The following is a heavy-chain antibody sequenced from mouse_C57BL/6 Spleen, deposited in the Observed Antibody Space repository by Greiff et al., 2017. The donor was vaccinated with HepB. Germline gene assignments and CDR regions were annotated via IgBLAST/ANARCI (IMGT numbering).Heavy chain of an antibody. CDR1: GYTFTTYP. CDR2: FNPYNDDT. V-gene: IGHV1-47*01. Sequence: VKLVESGAELVKPGASVKMSCKASGYTFTTYPIEWMKQNHGKSLEWIGNFNPYNDDTKYNEKFKGKATLTVETSSSTVYLELSRLTSDDSAVYDCARGDYDAMDYWGQGTSVTVSS. CDR3: ARGDYDAMDY. J-gene: IGHJ4*01.